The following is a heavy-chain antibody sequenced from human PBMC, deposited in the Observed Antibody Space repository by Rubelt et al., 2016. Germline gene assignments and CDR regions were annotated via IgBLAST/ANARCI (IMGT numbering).Heavy chain of an antibody. Sequence: QVQLVQSGAEVKKPGASVKVSCKASGYTFTTYGISWVRQAPGQGLEWMGWIRTYNGNTTYAQKLQGRVTMTPDTSTSTAYMELRSLRSDDTAMYFCARGYCSSANCLFNWFDPWGQGTLVTVSS. V-gene: IGHV1-18*01. D-gene: IGHD2-2*01. CDR1: GYTFTTYG. CDR2: IRTYNGNT. J-gene: IGHJ5*02. CDR3: ARGYCSSANCLFNWFDP.